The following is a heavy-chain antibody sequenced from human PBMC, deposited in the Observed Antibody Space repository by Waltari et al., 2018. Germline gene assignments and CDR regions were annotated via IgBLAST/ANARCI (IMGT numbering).Heavy chain of an antibody. CDR2: RSYDGSNK. CDR1: GFTFSSYA. CDR3: ARDQLVVVAATTWYYDYGMDV. V-gene: IGHV3-30-3*01. Sequence: QVQLVESGGGVVQPGRSLRLSCAASGFTFSSYAMPWVRQAPGKGLEWGAGRSYDGSNKYYADSVKGRFTISRDNSKNTLYLQMNSLRAEDTAVYYCARDQLVVVAATTWYYDYGMDVWGQGTTVTVSS. D-gene: IGHD2-15*01. J-gene: IGHJ6*02.